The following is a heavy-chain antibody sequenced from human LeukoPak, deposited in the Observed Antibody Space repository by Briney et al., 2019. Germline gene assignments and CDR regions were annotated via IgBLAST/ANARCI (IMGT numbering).Heavy chain of an antibody. Sequence: GGSLRLSCAVSGFSVNDNYMSWVRQAPGKGLQWVSVMFPDGRTYYADSVKGRLTISRDLARNTLLLQMHSLRADDTAVHYCARTNPVYGDYDYWGQGTLVTVSS. CDR1: GFSVNDNY. V-gene: IGHV3-53*01. D-gene: IGHD4-17*01. CDR2: MFPDGRT. J-gene: IGHJ4*02. CDR3: ARTNPVYGDYDY.